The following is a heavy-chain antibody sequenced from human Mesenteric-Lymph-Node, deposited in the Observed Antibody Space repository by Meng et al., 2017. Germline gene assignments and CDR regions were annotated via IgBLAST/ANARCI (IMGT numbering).Heavy chain of an antibody. CDR2: INHSGST. V-gene: IGHV4-34*01. CDR1: GGSFSGYY. CDR3: ARVKFRGFGESSPYYYYYGMDV. Sequence: SETLSLTCAVYGGSFSGYYWSWIRQPPGKGLEWIGEINHSGSTNYNPSLKSRVTISVDTSKNQFSLKLSSVTAADTAVYYCARVKFRGFGESSPYYYYYGMDVWGQGTTVTVSS. J-gene: IGHJ6*02. D-gene: IGHD3-10*01.